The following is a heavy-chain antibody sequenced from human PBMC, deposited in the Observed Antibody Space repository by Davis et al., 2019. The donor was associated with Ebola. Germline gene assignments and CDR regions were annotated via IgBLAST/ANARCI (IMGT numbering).Heavy chain of an antibody. J-gene: IGHJ4*02. CDR1: GFTFSSYG. CDR3: ARVSNIYDSSGYYD. CDR2: ISSSSSYI. V-gene: IGHV3-21*01. D-gene: IGHD3-22*01. Sequence: PGGSLRLSCAASGFTFSSYGMHWVRQAPGKGLEWVSSISSSSSYIYYADSVKGRFTISRDNAKNSLYLQMNSLRDEDTAVYYCARVSNIYDSSGYYDWGQGTLVTVSS.